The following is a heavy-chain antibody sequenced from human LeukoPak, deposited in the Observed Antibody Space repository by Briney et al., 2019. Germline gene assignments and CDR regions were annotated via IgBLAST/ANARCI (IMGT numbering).Heavy chain of an antibody. CDR1: GYTFTGYY. J-gene: IGHJ6*03. V-gene: IGHV1-2*02. D-gene: IGHD6-19*01. CDR2: INPNSGGT. Sequence: GASVKVSCKASGYTFTGYYMHWVRQAPGQGLEWMGWINPNSGGTNYAQKFQGRVTMTRDTSISTAYMELSRLRSDDTAVYYCARDGQWLVRFYYYYYMDVWGKGTTVTVSS. CDR3: ARDGQWLVRFYYYYYMDV.